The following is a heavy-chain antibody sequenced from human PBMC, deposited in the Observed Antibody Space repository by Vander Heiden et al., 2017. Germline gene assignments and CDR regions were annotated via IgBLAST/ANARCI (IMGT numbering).Heavy chain of an antibody. CDR1: GFTFSDYY. CDR3: ARESAPGPLDY. J-gene: IGHJ4*02. V-gene: IGHV3-11*01. CDR2: ISSSGSTI. Sequence: QVQLVESGGGLVKPGGSLRLSCAASGFTFSDYYMGWIRQTPGKGLEWVSYISSSGSTIHYADSLKGRFTISRDNAKNSLYLQMNSLRAEDTAVYYCARESAPGPLDYWGQGTLVTVSS.